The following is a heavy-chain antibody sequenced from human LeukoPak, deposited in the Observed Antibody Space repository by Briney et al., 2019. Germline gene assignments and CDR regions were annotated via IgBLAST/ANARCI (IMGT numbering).Heavy chain of an antibody. D-gene: IGHD6-13*01. V-gene: IGHV3-21*01. J-gene: IGHJ4*02. Sequence: GGSLRLSCATSGFTFSTYSMNWVRQAPGKGLEWVSSISSSSSYIYYADSVKGRFTISRDNAKNSLYLQMNSLRAEDTALYYCARAPRYSRLNRGWGQGTLVTVFS. CDR1: GFTFSTYS. CDR2: ISSSSSYI. CDR3: ARAPRYSRLNRG.